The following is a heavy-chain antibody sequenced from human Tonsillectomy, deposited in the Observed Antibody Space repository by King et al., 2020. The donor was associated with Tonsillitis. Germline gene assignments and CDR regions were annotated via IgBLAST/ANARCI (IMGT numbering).Heavy chain of an antibody. CDR3: ARDGGDGDFWSSFHRRKHAFDI. D-gene: IGHD3-3*01. CDR1: GFSFSSYA. Sequence: HVQLVQSGGGVVQPGRSLTLSCVASGFSFSSYAMHWVRQAPGKGLEWVAVMSYDGKNKYYAKSVKGRFNIFRDNSKKTLYLQMNSLRDEDTAVYYCARDGGDGDFWSSFHRRKHAFDIWGQGTMVTVSS. V-gene: IGHV3-30*04. J-gene: IGHJ3*02. CDR2: MSYDGKNK.